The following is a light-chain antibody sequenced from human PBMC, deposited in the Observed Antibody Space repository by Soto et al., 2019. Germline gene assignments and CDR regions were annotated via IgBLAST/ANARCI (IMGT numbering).Light chain of an antibody. CDR2: TTS. CDR3: QQHYNTPRT. J-gene: IGKJ1*01. Sequence: DIQMTQSPSSLSASVGDRVTITCRTSQPISDYLNWYQQKPGKAPTLLIYTTSNLQSGVPSRFSGSGSATHFTLTISSLQPEDFATYYCQQHYNTPRTFGQGTKV. V-gene: IGKV1-39*01. CDR1: QPISDY.